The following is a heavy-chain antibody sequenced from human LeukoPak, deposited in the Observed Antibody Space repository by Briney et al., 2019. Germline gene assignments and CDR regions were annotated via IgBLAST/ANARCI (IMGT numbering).Heavy chain of an antibody. CDR1: GFTFSTYA. CDR2: ISGSGGST. V-gene: IGHV3-23*01. Sequence: GGSLRLSCVASGFTFSTYAMSWVRQAPGKGLEWVSTISGSGGSTYYADSVKGRFTISRDNSKNTLYLQMNSLRAEDTAVYYCARDGPYYFDYWGQGTLVTVSS. J-gene: IGHJ4*02. CDR3: ARDGPYYFDY.